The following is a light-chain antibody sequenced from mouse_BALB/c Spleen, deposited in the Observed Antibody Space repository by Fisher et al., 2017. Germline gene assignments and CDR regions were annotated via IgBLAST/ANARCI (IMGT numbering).Light chain of an antibody. V-gene: IGKV4-80*01. J-gene: IGKJ4*01. CDR1: SSVSY. Sequence: IVMTQTTAIMSASLGEEITLTCSASSSVSYMHWYQQKSGTSPKLLIYSTSNLASGVPSRFSGSGSGTFYSLTISSMEAEDAATYYCQQWSSNPLTFGSGTKLEIK. CDR3: QQWSSNPLT. CDR2: STS.